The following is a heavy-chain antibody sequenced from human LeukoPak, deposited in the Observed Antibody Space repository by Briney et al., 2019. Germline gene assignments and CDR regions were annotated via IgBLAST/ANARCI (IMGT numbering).Heavy chain of an antibody. Sequence: SVKVSCKASGCTFSSYAISWVRQAPGQGLEWMGGIIPIFGTANYAQKFQGRVTITTDGSTSTAYMELSSLRSEDTAVYYCASTAGDGELYSPPYYYSDYWGQGTLVTVSS. J-gene: IGHJ4*02. CDR3: ASTAGDGELYSPPYYYSDY. V-gene: IGHV1-69*05. CDR1: GCTFSSYA. CDR2: IIPIFGTA. D-gene: IGHD3-10*01.